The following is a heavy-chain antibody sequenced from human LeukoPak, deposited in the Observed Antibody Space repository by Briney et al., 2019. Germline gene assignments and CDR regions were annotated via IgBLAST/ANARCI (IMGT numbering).Heavy chain of an antibody. J-gene: IGHJ4*02. CDR1: GFTFSSYS. Sequence: GGSLRLSCAASGFTFSSYSMNWVRQAPGKGLEWVSSISSSSSYIYYAGSVKGRFTISRDNAKNSLYLQMNSLRAEDTAVYYCARASIAMTIDYWGQGTLVTVSS. V-gene: IGHV3-21*01. CDR3: ARASIAMTIDY. D-gene: IGHD6-6*01. CDR2: ISSSSSYI.